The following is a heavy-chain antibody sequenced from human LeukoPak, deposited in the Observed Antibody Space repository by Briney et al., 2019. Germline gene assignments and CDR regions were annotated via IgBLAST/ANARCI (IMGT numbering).Heavy chain of an antibody. J-gene: IGHJ6*04. CDR1: GFTFSSYA. Sequence: GGSLRLSCAASGFTFSSYAMSWVRQAPGKGLEWVSAISGSGCSTYYADSVKGRFTISRDNSRNTLYLQMNSLRAEDTAVYYCAGYCSSTSCYEYYYYGMDVWGKGTTVTVSS. CDR3: AGYCSSTSCYEYYYYGMDV. CDR2: ISGSGCST. V-gene: IGHV3-23*01. D-gene: IGHD2-2*01.